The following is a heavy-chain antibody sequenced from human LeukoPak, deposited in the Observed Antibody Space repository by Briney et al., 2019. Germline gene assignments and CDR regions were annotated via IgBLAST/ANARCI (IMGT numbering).Heavy chain of an antibody. CDR3: ARGPNGGGLLFLSWRLDY. D-gene: IGHD2-21*02. J-gene: IGHJ4*02. Sequence: ASVKVSCKASGYTFINYYIHWVRQAPGHGLERIGIFNPSGDTTSSAQKFQGRVTMTRDMSTSTGYMELSRLRSQATDVYNSARGPNGGGLLFLSWRLDYWGQGTLVTVSS. CDR1: GYTFINYY. CDR2: FNPSGDTT. V-gene: IGHV1-46*01.